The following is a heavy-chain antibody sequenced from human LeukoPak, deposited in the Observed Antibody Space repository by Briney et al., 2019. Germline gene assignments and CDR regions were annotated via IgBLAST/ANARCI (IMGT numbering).Heavy chain of an antibody. CDR3: ARVPENYYYYYYMDV. V-gene: IGHV1-18*04. Sequence: GASVKVSCKASGYTFTGYYMHWVRQAPGQGLEWMGWISAYNGNTNYAQKLQGRVTMTTDTSTSTAYMELRSLRPDDTAVYYCARVPENYYYYYYMDVWGKGTTVTVSS. CDR1: GYTFTGYY. CDR2: ISAYNGNT. J-gene: IGHJ6*03.